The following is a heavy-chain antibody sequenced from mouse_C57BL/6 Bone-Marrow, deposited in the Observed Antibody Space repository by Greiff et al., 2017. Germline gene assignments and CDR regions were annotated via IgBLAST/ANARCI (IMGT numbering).Heavy chain of an antibody. CDR2: ISDGGSYT. Sequence: DVHLVESGGGLVKPGGSLKLSCAASGFTFSSYAMSWVRQTPEKRLEWVATISDGGSYTYYPDNVKGRFTISRDNAKNNLYLQMSHLKSEDTAMYYCARVYRVTPRLDYWGQGTTLTVSS. CDR1: GFTFSSYA. CDR3: ARVYRVTPRLDY. D-gene: IGHD2-14*01. J-gene: IGHJ2*01. V-gene: IGHV5-4*01.